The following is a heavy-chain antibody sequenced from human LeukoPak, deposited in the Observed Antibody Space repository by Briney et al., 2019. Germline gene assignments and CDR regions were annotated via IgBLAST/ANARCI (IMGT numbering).Heavy chain of an antibody. CDR3: ATGPDYGDYAADGY. V-gene: IGHV1-24*01. Sequence: ASVKVSCKVSGYTLTELSMHWVRQAPGKGLEWMGGFDPEDGETIYAQKFQGRVTMTEDTSTDTAYMELSSLRSEDTAVYYCATGPDYGDYAADGYWGQGTLVTVSS. CDR2: FDPEDGET. J-gene: IGHJ4*02. CDR1: GYTLTELS. D-gene: IGHD4-17*01.